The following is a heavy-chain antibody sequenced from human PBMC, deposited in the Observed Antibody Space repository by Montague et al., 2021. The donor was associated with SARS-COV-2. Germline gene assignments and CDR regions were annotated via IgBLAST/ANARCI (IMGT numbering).Heavy chain of an antibody. CDR3: ARESGYSSGWRYYYGMDV. V-gene: IGHV4-4*07. D-gene: IGHD6-19*01. CDR2: LYTSGST. Sequence: SETLSLTCTVSGGSISNYYWSWIRQPAGTGLEWIGRLYTSGSTTYNPSLKSRVTMSVDTSKKQFSLNVTSVTAADTAIYYCARESGYSSGWRYYYGMDVWGQGTTVTVS. J-gene: IGHJ6*02. CDR1: GGSISNYY.